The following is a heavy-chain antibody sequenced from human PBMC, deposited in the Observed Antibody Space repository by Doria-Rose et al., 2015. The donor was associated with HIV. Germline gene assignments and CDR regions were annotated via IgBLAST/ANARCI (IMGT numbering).Heavy chain of an antibody. CDR3: ARIKSSRWYHKYYFDF. D-gene: IGHD6-13*01. J-gene: IGHJ4*02. V-gene: IGHV2-26*01. Sequence: QVTLKESGPVLVKPTETLTLTCTVSGVSLSSPGMGVSWIRQPPGKALEWLANIFSDDERSYKTSLKSRRTIARGACKSQVVLTMTDMDPVDTATYYCARIKSSRWYHKYYFDFWGQGTLVIVSA. CDR2: IFSDDER. CDR1: GVSLSSPGMG.